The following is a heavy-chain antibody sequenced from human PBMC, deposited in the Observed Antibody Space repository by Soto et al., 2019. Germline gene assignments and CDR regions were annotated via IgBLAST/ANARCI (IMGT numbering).Heavy chain of an antibody. D-gene: IGHD6-13*01. V-gene: IGHV4-4*02. CDR3: ARAAMGGSSWPFDY. J-gene: IGHJ4*02. Sequence: QVQLQESGPGLVKPSGTLSLTCAVSGGSISSSNWWSWVRQPPGKGLEWIGEIYHSGSTNYNPSLKSRGTIXVXKTXNQFSLKLSSVTAADTAVYYCARAAMGGSSWPFDYWGQGTLVTVSS. CDR1: GGSISSSNW. CDR2: IYHSGST.